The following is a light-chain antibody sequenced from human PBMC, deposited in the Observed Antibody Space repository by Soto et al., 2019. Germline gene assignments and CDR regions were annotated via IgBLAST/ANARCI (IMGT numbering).Light chain of an antibody. Sequence: QSALTQPASVSGSPGQSITISCTGTSSDVGGYNYVSWYQQHPGKAPKFMIYDVSNRPPGVSTRFSGSKSDNTASLTISGLQAEDEADYYCNSYTTSNTRQIVFGTGTKVTV. J-gene: IGLJ1*01. CDR2: DVS. CDR1: SSDVGGYNY. CDR3: NSYTTSNTRQIV. V-gene: IGLV2-14*01.